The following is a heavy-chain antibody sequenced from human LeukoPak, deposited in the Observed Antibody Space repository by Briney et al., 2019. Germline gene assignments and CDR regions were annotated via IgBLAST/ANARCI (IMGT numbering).Heavy chain of an antibody. V-gene: IGHV3-23*01. J-gene: IGHJ4*02. CDR2: ISGSGGST. Sequence: GGSLRLSCAASGFTFSSYAMSWVREAPGKGLEWGSAISGSGGSTYYADSVKGRFTISRDNSKNTLYLQMNSLRAEDTAVYYCAKDLGGITGTIFDYWGQGTLVTVSS. D-gene: IGHD1-7*01. CDR1: GFTFSSYA. CDR3: AKDLGGITGTIFDY.